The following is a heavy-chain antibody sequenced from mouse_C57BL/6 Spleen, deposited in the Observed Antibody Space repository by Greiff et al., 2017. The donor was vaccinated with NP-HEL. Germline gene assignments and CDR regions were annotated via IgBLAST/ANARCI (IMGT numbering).Heavy chain of an antibody. D-gene: IGHD2-5*01. CDR1: GFTFSSYA. Sequence: EVMLVESGGGLVKPGGSLKLSCAASGFTFSSYAMSWVRQTPEKRLEWVATISDGGSYTYYPDNVKGRFTISRDNAKNNLYLQMSHLKSEDTAMYYCAREGKTYSSNTGYFDVWGTGTTVTVSS. J-gene: IGHJ1*03. CDR3: AREGKTYSSNTGYFDV. CDR2: ISDGGSYT. V-gene: IGHV5-4*01.